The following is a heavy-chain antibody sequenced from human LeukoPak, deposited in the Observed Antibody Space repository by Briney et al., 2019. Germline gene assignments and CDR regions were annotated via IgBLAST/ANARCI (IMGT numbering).Heavy chain of an antibody. J-gene: IGHJ5*02. V-gene: IGHV1-2*02. Sequence: GASVKVSCKASGYTFTGYYMHWVRQAPGQGLEWMGWINPNSGGTNYAQKFQGRVTISVDTSKNQFSLKLSSVTAADTAVYYCARARSSSWYTGEEDWFDPWGQGTLVTVSS. CDR3: ARARSSSWYTGEEDWFDP. CDR1: GYTFTGYY. D-gene: IGHD6-13*01. CDR2: INPNSGGT.